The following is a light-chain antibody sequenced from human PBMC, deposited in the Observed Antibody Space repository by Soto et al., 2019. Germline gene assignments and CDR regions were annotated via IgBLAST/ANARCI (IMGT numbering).Light chain of an antibody. J-gene: IGKJ1*01. V-gene: IGKV3-20*01. CDR2: GAS. CDR1: QSVRSDY. Sequence: EIVLTQSPATLSLSPGDRATLSCRASQSVRSDYFAWYQQKPGQAPRLLIYGASSRATGIPDRFSGSGSGTDFTLTISRLEPEDFAVYYCQQYGSSPRTFGQGTKVDIK. CDR3: QQYGSSPRT.